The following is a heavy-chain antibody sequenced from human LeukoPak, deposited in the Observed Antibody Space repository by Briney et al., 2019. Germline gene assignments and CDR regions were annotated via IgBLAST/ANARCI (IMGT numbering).Heavy chain of an antibody. D-gene: IGHD2/OR15-2a*01. CDR2: ISSSGSTI. Sequence: PGGSRRLSCAASGFTFSDYYMSWIRQAPGKGLEWVSYISSSGSTIYYADSVKGRFTISRDNARNSLYLQMNSLRAEDTAVYYRARDLSIRGYFDYWGQGTLVTVSS. J-gene: IGHJ4*02. CDR1: GFTFSDYY. CDR3: ARDLSIRGYFDY. V-gene: IGHV3-11*01.